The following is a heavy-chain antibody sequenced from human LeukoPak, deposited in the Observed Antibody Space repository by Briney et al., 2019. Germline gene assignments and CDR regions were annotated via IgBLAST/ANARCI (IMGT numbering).Heavy chain of an antibody. D-gene: IGHD2-15*01. CDR2: INPNSGGT. V-gene: IGHV1-2*02. CDR3: ARVERFGAAVDY. CDR1: GYTFTGYY. J-gene: IGHJ4*02. Sequence: GASVKVSFMACGYTFTGYYMHWVRQARGQGLAWVGWINPNSGGTNYSQKYQARVTMTRDTSISTAYMEQSRLRCDDTAVYYCARVERFGAAVDYWGQGTLVTVSS.